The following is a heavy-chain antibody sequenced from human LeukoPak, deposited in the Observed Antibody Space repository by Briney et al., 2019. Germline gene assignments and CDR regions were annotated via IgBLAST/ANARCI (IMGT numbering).Heavy chain of an antibody. CDR1: GGTFSSYA. D-gene: IGHD6-19*01. J-gene: IGHJ4*02. Sequence: GASVKVSCKASGGTFSSYAISWVRQAPGQGLEWMGGIIPIFGTANYALKFQGRVTITADESTSTAYMELSSLRSEDTAVYYCARDLEPYSSGWKYWGQGTLVTVSS. V-gene: IGHV1-69*13. CDR3: ARDLEPYSSGWKY. CDR2: IIPIFGTA.